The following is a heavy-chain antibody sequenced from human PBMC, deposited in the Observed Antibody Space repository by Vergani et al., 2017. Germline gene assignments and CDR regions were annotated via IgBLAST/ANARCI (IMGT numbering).Heavy chain of an antibody. CDR3: ARSRSHDSSGYYPPDAFDI. D-gene: IGHD3-22*01. Sequence: QVQLQESGPGLVKPSQTLSLTCTVSGGSISSGSYYWSWIRQPAGKGLEWIGRIYTSGSTNYNPSLKSQVTISVDTSKNQFSLKLSSVTAADTAVYYCARSRSHDSSGYYPPDAFDIWGQGTMVTVSS. CDR1: GGSISSGSYY. J-gene: IGHJ3*02. CDR2: IYTSGST. V-gene: IGHV4-61*02.